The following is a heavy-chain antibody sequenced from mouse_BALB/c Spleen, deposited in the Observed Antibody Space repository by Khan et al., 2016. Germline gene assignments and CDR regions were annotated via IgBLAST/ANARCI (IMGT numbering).Heavy chain of an antibody. D-gene: IGHD2-2*01. CDR2: IWGDGST. J-gene: IGHJ3*01. CDR3: ASYYGYDGGFAY. V-gene: IGHV2-6-7*02. Sequence: QLEESGPGLVAPSQSLSITCTVSGFSITGFAVNWVRQPPGKGLEWLGVIWGDGSTDYDSALKSRLSISKDESTSQVFLKRNSLQTDDTARYYCASYYGYDGGFAYWGQGTLVTVSA. CDR1: GFSITGFA.